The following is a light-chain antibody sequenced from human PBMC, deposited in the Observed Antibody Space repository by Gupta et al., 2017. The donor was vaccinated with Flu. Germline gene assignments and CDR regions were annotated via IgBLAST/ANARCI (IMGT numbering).Light chain of an antibody. V-gene: IGKV1-17*01. CDR2: GAS. J-gene: IGKJ1*01. CDR3: LQQSYSYWT. Sequence: DIQMTQSPSSLSASVGDRVTITCRASQGIGFDLSWYQQKPGTAPKRLISGASNLESGVPSRFSGGGSGTTFTLTISSLRPEDFATYYCLQQSYSYWTFGQGTKVEIK. CDR1: QGIGFD.